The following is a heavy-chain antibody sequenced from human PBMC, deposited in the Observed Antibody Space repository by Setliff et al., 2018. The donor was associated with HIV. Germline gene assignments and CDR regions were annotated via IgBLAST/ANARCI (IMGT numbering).Heavy chain of an antibody. CDR1: GGSIRSGNYY. D-gene: IGHD4-17*01. CDR3: ASDYGDYGAFDV. CDR2: IYDSGRP. V-gene: IGHV4-30-4*08. J-gene: IGHJ3*01. Sequence: PSETLSLTCTVSGGSIRSGNYYWSWIRQPPGKGLEWIGYIYDSGRPYYNPSLKSRVTISVDTSKNQFSLNLSSVTAADTAVYYCASDYGDYGAFDVWGQGTMVTVSS.